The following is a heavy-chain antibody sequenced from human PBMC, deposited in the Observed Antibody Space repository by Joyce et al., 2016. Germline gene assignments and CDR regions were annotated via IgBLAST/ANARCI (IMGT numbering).Heavy chain of an antibody. CDR3: ATVRDYYGSGSQPLDY. D-gene: IGHD3-10*01. Sequence: EVQLVESGGGLVQPGGSLRLSCAAFGFTFSSYWMSWVRQAPGKGLEWVANIKQDGSEKYYVDSVKGRFTISRDNAKNSLYLQMNSLRAEDTAVYYCATVRDYYGSGSQPLDYWGQGTLVTVSS. CDR1: GFTFSSYW. CDR2: IKQDGSEK. J-gene: IGHJ4*02. V-gene: IGHV3-7*01.